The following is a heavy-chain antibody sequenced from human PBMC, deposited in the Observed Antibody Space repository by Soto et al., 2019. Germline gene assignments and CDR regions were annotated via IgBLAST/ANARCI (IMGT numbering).Heavy chain of an antibody. D-gene: IGHD5-18*01. Sequence: ASVKVSCKASGYTFTSYGISWVRQAPGQGLEWMGWISAYNGNTNYAQKLQGRVTMTTDTSTSTAYMELRSLRSDDTAVYYCARDLTPVDTARRGYWGKGPRVTVSS. J-gene: IGHJ4*02. CDR1: GYTFTSYG. CDR3: ARDLTPVDTARRGY. CDR2: ISAYNGNT. V-gene: IGHV1-18*01.